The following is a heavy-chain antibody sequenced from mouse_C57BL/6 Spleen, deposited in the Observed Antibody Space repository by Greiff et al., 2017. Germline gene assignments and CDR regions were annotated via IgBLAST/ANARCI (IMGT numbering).Heavy chain of an antibody. CDR3: VRHPLFAY. CDR2: IRSKSNNYAT. Sequence: DAGGGLVQPKGSLKLSCAASGFSFNTYAMNWVRQAPGKGLEWVARIRSKSNNYATYYADSVKDRFTISRDDSESMLYLQMNNLKTEDTAMYYCVRHPLFAYWGQGTLVTVSA. CDR1: GFSFNTYA. J-gene: IGHJ3*01. V-gene: IGHV10-1*01.